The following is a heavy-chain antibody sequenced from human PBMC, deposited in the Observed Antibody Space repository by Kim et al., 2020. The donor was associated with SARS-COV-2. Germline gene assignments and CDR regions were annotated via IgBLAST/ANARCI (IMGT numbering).Heavy chain of an antibody. CDR2: T. Sequence: TNDNPSLKSRVTVSIDTSKNQFSMKLSSVNAADTAMYYCARTYALEAFDVWGQGTMVTVSS. D-gene: IGHD2-2*01. V-gene: IGHV4-59*01. CDR3: ARTYALEAFDV. J-gene: IGHJ3*01.